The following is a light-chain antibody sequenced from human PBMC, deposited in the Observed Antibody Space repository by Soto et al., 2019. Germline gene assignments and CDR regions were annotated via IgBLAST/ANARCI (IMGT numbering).Light chain of an antibody. Sequence: QSALTQPRSVSGSPGQSVTISCTGTSSDVGGYNYVSWYQQNPGKAPKLMIYDVSKRPSGVPDRFSGSKSGNTASLTISGLQAEDEADYAGSYTYVVCGGGTKLTVL. CDR1: SSDVGGYNY. CDR2: DVS. J-gene: IGLJ2*01. CDR3: SYTYVV. V-gene: IGLV2-11*01.